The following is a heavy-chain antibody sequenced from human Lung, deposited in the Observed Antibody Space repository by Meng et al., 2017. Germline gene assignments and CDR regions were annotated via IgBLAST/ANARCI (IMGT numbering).Heavy chain of an antibody. V-gene: IGHV4-34*01. J-gene: IGHJ4*02. CDR1: GGSFSDYY. CDR3: ARGPTTMAHDFDY. D-gene: IGHD4-11*01. Sequence: QVQLQQWGPGLLKPLETLSPTCVVSGGSFSDYYWSWIRQPPGKGLEWIGEINHSGSTNYNPSLESRATISVDTSQNNLSLKLSSVTAADSAVYYCARGPTTMAHDFDYWGQGTLVTVSS. CDR2: INHSGST.